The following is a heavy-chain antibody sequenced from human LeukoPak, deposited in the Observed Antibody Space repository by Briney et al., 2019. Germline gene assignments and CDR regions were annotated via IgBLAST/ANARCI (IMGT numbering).Heavy chain of an antibody. CDR3: AREALVWGYYYYGMDV. CDR1: GGSISSGGYY. V-gene: IGHV4-31*03. D-gene: IGHD6-13*01. CDR2: IYYSGST. J-gene: IGHJ6*04. Sequence: PSQTLSLTCTVSGGSISSGGYYWSWIRQHPGKGLEGIGNIYYSGSTYYNPSLKSRVTISVDTSKNQFSLKLSSVTAADTAVYYCAREALVWGYYYYGMDVWGKGTTVTVSS.